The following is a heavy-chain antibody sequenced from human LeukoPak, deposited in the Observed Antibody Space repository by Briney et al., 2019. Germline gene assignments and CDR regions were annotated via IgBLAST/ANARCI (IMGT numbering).Heavy chain of an antibody. Sequence: GGSLRLSCSASGFTVSTNYMTWIRQAPGKGLEWVSVIYSGGSTYYADSVKNRITISRDNSKNTVYLQMNSLRREDTALYHCARDHETFFHLWGQGTLVTVSS. CDR1: GFTVSTNY. J-gene: IGHJ5*02. V-gene: IGHV3-66*01. CDR2: IYSGGST. CDR3: ARDHETFFHL. D-gene: IGHD2/OR15-2a*01.